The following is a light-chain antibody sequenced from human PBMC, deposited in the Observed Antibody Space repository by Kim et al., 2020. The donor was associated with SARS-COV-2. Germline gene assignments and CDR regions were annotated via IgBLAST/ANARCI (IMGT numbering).Light chain of an antibody. CDR3: QQYSSSYT. Sequence: EIVLTQSPGTLSLSPGERATLSCRASQSVSSSYLAWYQQKPGQAPRLLIYGASSRATGIPDRFSGSGSGTDFTLTISRLAPEDFVVYYCQQYSSSYTFGQGTKLEI. J-gene: IGKJ2*01. CDR2: GAS. V-gene: IGKV3-20*01. CDR1: QSVSSSY.